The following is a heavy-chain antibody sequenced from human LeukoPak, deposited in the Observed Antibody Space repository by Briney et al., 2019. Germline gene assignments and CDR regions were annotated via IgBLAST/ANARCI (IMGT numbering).Heavy chain of an antibody. Sequence: PGGSLRLSCAASGLTFTSHAMSWVRQAPGEGLEWVSTISEIGDTANYAASVRGRFTISRDNSKNTLYLQMDSLTAEDTAVYYCVCGSSGTYGEGYWGQGTLVTVSS. CDR2: ISEIGDTA. CDR3: VCGSSGTYGEGY. D-gene: IGHD1-26*01. V-gene: IGHV3-23*01. J-gene: IGHJ4*02. CDR1: GLTFTSHA.